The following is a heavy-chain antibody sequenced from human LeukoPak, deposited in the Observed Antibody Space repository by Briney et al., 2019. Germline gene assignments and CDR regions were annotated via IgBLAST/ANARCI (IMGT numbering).Heavy chain of an antibody. V-gene: IGHV3-30*01. D-gene: IGHD3-22*01. J-gene: IGHJ4*02. Sequence: GRSLRLSCATSGFAFRSYDMHWGGQSAGHEVRGVAVISYDGSTKYYGDSVKGGCTMCRYNSKPTLYMKMNSLRAEDTAVYYCGSSPYYDSSGYYDYWAQGTLDNVA. CDR1: GFAFRSYD. CDR2: ISYDGSTK. CDR3: GSSPYYDSSGYYDY.